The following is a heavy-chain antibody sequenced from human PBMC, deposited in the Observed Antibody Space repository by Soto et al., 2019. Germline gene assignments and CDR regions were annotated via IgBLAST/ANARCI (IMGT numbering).Heavy chain of an antibody. D-gene: IGHD1-1*01. J-gene: IGHJ4*02. CDR3: ARWTWKSFDY. Sequence: SETLSLTCTVSGGSISSYYWSWIRQPPGKGLEWIGYIYYSGSTNYNPSLKSRVTISVDTSKNQFSLELSSLRSEDTAVYYCARWTWKSFDYWGQGTLVTVSS. V-gene: IGHV4-59*01. CDR1: GGSISSYY. CDR2: IYYSGST.